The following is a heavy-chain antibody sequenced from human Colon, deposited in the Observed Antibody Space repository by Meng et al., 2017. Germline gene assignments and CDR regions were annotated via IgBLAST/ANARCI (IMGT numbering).Heavy chain of an antibody. CDR3: ARDLQTAY. J-gene: IGHJ4*02. CDR2: VSHTGST. CDR1: GGSISNGFFF. D-gene: IGHD1-1*01. Sequence: QVQLQESGPVLVKPSQTLSLTCTGSGGSISNGFFFWSWIRQHPLKGLECIGSVSHTGSTSYNPSIQSLVTISRDTPKNQFSLNLTSVTAADTAVYFCARDLQTAYWGQGTLVTVSS. V-gene: IGHV4-31*01.